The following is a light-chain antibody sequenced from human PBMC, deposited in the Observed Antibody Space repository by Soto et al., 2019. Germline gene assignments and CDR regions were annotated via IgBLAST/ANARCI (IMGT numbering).Light chain of an antibody. V-gene: IGLV2-18*02. Sequence: QSALTQPPSVSGSPGQSVTISCTGTSSDVGSYHRVSWYQQPPGTVPKLMIYEVSNRPSGVPERFSGSKSGNTASLTISGLQAEDVGDYYCSSYTSSSTYVIFGGGTKVTVL. J-gene: IGLJ2*01. CDR1: SSDVGSYHR. CDR2: EVS. CDR3: SSYTSSSTYVI.